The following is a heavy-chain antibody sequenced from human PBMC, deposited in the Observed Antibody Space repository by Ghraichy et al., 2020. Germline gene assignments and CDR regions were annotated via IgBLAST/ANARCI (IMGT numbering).Heavy chain of an antibody. D-gene: IGHD2-15*01. CDR2: ISAYNGNT. CDR3: ASHYCSGGSCYFEFWA. J-gene: IGHJ5*02. Sequence: ASVKVSCKASGYTFTSYGISWVRQAPGQGLEWMGWISAYNGNTNYAQKLQGRVTMTTDTSTSTAYMELRSLRSDDTAVYYCASHYCSGGSCYFEFWAWGQGTLVTVSS. CDR1: GYTFTSYG. V-gene: IGHV1-18*01.